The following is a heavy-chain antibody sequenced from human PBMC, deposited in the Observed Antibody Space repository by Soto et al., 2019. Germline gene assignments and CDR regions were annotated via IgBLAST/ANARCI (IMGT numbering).Heavy chain of an antibody. CDR1: GFTFSNAW. Sequence: GGSLRLSCAASGFTFSNAWMSWVRQAPGKGLEWVGRIKSKTDGGTTDYAAPVKGRFTISRDDSKNTLYLQMNSLKTEDTAVYYCTTDLHDYGDYARYWGQGTLVTVSS. CDR2: IKSKTDGGTT. J-gene: IGHJ4*02. V-gene: IGHV3-15*01. CDR3: TTDLHDYGDYARY. D-gene: IGHD4-17*01.